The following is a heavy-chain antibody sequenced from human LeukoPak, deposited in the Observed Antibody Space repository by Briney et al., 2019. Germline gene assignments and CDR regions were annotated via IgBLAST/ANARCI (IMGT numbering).Heavy chain of an antibody. Sequence: GECLKISCKGSGYSFTSYWIGWVRQMPGKGLEWMGIIYPGDSDTRYSPSFQGQVTISADKSISTAYLQWSSLKASDTAMYYCARHKSGYSSGWPAGHYYYYMDVWGKGTTVTVSS. J-gene: IGHJ6*03. CDR3: ARHKSGYSSGWPAGHYYYYMDV. D-gene: IGHD6-19*01. CDR1: GYSFTSYW. CDR2: IYPGDSDT. V-gene: IGHV5-51*01.